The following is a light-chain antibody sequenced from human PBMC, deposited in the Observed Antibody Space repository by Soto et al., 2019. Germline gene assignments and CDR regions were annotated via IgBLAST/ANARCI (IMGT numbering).Light chain of an antibody. Sequence: EIVLTQSPGTLSLSPGERATLSCRASQSVSSSYLAWYQQKPGQAPRLLIYGASTRATGVPDSFSGSGSGTDFTLTISRLEPEDFAVYYCQQYGSSTWTFGPGTKLEIK. CDR1: QSVSSSY. V-gene: IGKV3-20*01. J-gene: IGKJ2*02. CDR2: GAS. CDR3: QQYGSSTWT.